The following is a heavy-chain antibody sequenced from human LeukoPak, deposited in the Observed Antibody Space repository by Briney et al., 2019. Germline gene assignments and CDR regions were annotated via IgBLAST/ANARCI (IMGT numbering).Heavy chain of an antibody. CDR1: GFTFSSYW. CDR2: IKQDGSEK. J-gene: IGHJ4*02. CDR3: ARGFSLAPGGSYFDY. Sequence: PGGSLRLSCAASGFTFSSYWMSWVRQAPGKGLEWVANIKQDGSEKYYVDSVKGRFTISRDNAKNSLYLQMNSLRAEDTGVYYCARGFSLAPGGSYFDYWGQGTLVTVSS. V-gene: IGHV3-7*01. D-gene: IGHD3-3*01.